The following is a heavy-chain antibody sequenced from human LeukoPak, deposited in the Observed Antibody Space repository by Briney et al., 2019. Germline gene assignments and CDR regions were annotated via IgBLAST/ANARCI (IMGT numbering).Heavy chain of an antibody. CDR3: AKVVGDWFDP. CDR2: ISGEGGST. J-gene: IGHJ5*02. D-gene: IGHD2-2*01. V-gene: IGHV3-43*02. Sequence: PGGSLRLSCAASGFTFDDYAMHWVRQAPGKGLEWVSLISGEGGSTYYADSVKGRFTIPRDNSKNSLYLQMNSLRTEDTALYYCAKVVGDWFDPWGQGTLVTVSS. CDR1: GFTFDDYA.